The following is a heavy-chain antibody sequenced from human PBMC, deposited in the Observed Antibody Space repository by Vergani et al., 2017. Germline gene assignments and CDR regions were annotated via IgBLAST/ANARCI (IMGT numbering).Heavy chain of an antibody. CDR3: AREYSYYRTLYDYYMDV. D-gene: IGHD5-18*01. CDR2: IIPIFGTA. Sequence: QVQLVQSGAEVKKPGSSVKVSCKASGGTFRSYAISWVRQAPGQGFEWMGRIIPIFGTANYAQKFQCRVTITADESTSTAYMELSSRRSEDTAVYYCAREYSYYRTLYDYYMDVWGKGTTVTVSS. J-gene: IGHJ6*03. CDR1: GGTFRSYA. V-gene: IGHV1-69*15.